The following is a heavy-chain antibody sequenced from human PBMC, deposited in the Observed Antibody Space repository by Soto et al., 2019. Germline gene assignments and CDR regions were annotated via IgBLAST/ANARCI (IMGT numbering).Heavy chain of an antibody. V-gene: IGHV4-31*03. CDR1: GGSISSGGYY. Sequence: PSETLSLTCTVSGGSISSGGYYWSWIRQHPGKGLEWIGYIYYSGSTYYNPSLKSRVTISVDTSKNQFSLKLSSVTAADTAVYYCARDLYDSSGSGGMDVWGQGTTVTAP. CDR2: IYYSGST. J-gene: IGHJ6*02. D-gene: IGHD3-22*01. CDR3: ARDLYDSSGSGGMDV.